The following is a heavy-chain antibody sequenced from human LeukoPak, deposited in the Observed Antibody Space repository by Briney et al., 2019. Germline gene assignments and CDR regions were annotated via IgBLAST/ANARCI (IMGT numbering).Heavy chain of an antibody. CDR3: ARVVGAPYFDY. CDR1: GGSISSYY. CDR2: IYYSGST. J-gene: IGHJ4*02. Sequence: PSETLSLTCTVSGGSISSYYWSWIRQPPGKGLEWIGYIYYSGSTNYNPSLKSRVTISVDTSKNQFSLKLSSVTAADTAVYYCARVVGAPYFDYGGQGTLVTVSS. V-gene: IGHV4-59*01. D-gene: IGHD2-15*01.